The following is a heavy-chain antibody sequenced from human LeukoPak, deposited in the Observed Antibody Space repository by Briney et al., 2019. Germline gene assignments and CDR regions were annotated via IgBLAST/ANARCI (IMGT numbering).Heavy chain of an antibody. J-gene: IGHJ6*03. V-gene: IGHV3-23*01. CDR1: GFAVTSFA. CDR3: AKGSATGYYYMDV. Sequence: GGSLRLSCAASGFAVTSFAMSWVRQAPGKGLEWVSTISGSGGSTYYADSVKGRFTISRDNSKNTLYLQMNSLRAEDTAVYYCAKGSATGYYYMDVWGKGTTVTVSS. CDR2: ISGSGGST. D-gene: IGHD2-15*01.